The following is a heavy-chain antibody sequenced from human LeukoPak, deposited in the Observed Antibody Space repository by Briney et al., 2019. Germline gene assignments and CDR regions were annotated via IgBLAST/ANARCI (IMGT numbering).Heavy chain of an antibody. CDR2: ITGNNGNT. Sequence: ASVKVSCKTSGYTFSGYGISWVRQAPGQGLEWMGWITGNNGNTNYAPSLLGRVTMTTDTSTNTAYMEPTSLKSDDTAVYYCARDQRNSGSYRFEYWGQGALVTVSS. J-gene: IGHJ4*02. V-gene: IGHV1-18*01. D-gene: IGHD1-26*01. CDR1: GYTFSGYG. CDR3: ARDQRNSGSYRFEY.